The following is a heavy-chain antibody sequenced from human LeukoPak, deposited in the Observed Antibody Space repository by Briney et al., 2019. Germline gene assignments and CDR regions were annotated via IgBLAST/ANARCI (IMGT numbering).Heavy chain of an antibody. CDR2: ISSSSSYI. V-gene: IGHV3-21*01. J-gene: IGHJ4*02. Sequence: PGGSLRLSCAASGFTFSIYSMNWVRQAPGKGLEWVSSISSSSSYIYYADSVKGRFTISRDNAKNSLYLQMNSLRAEDTAVYYCAKDSGSMIVVVIDTYFDYWGQGTLVTVSS. D-gene: IGHD3-22*01. CDR1: GFTFSIYS. CDR3: AKDSGSMIVVVIDTYFDY.